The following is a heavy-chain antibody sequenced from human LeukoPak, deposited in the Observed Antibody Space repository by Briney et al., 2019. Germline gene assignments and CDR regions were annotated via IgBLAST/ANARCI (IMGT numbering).Heavy chain of an antibody. J-gene: IGHJ4*02. CDR2: INPNSGGT. D-gene: IGHD5-12*01. CDR1: GYTFTSYG. Sequence: GASVKVSCKASGYTFTSYGISWVRQAPGQGLEWMGWINPNSGGTNYAQKFQGRVTMTRDTSISTAYMELSRLRSDDTAVYYCARDPGWIAPYVTPELVDYWGQGTLVTVSS. CDR3: ARDPGWIAPYVTPELVDY. V-gene: IGHV1-2*02.